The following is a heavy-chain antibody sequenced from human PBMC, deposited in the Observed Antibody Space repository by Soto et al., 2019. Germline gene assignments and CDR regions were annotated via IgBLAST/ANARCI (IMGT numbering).Heavy chain of an antibody. V-gene: IGHV4-59*11. CDR2: IYYSGST. J-gene: IGHJ4*02. CDR3: ARANWFFDY. Sequence: QVQLQESGPGLVKPSETLSLTCTVSGGSINNHYWSWIRQPPGQGLEWIGYIYYSGSTNYIPSLKSRVTMSVDTSKNQFSLKLSSLTAADTAIYYCARANWFFDYWGQGTLVTVSS. D-gene: IGHD7-27*01. CDR1: GGSINNHY.